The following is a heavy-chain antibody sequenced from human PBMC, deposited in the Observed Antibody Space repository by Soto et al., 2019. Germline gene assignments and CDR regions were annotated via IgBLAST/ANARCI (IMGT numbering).Heavy chain of an antibody. J-gene: IGHJ4*02. V-gene: IGHV3-23*01. CDR1: GFTFISYA. CDR2: ISGGGGST. CDR3: AKDGRRWDLPADY. D-gene: IGHD1-26*01. Sequence: EVQLLESGGGLVQPGVSLRLSCAASGFTFISYAMSWVRQAPGKGLEWVSAISGGGGSTYYADSVKGRFTISRDNSKNTLYLQMNSLRAEDTAVYYCAKDGRRWDLPADYWGQGALVTVSS.